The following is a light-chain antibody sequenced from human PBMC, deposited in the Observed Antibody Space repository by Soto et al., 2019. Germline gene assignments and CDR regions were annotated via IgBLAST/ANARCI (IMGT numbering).Light chain of an antibody. CDR3: QTWGTGIVV. V-gene: IGLV4-69*01. Sequence: QSVLTQSPSASASLGASVKLTCTLSRGQSSYAIAWHQQQPEKGPRYLMKLNSDGSHSKGDGIPDRFSGSSSGAERYLTISSLQSEDEADYYCQTWGTGIVVFGGGTKLTVL. CDR2: LNSDGSH. CDR1: RGQSSYA. J-gene: IGLJ2*01.